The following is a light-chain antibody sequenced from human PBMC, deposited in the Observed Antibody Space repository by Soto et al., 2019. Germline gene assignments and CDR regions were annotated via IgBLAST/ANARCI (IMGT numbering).Light chain of an antibody. V-gene: IGKV1-5*01. J-gene: IGKJ2*01. CDR3: QQYNLDPYT. CDR1: QSLVYW. CDR2: DAS. Sequence: DIQMTQSPSTLSASVGDRVIITCRASQSLVYWLAWYQQKPGKAPKLLISDASKLESGVPPRFSGVGSGTDFTLTISSLQPDDSATYYCQQYNLDPYTFGQGTKLEIK.